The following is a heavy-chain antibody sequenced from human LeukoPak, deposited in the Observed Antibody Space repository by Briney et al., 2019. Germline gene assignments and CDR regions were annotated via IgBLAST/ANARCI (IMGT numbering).Heavy chain of an antibody. CDR3: ARREGRGDGYNQPVDY. V-gene: IGHV1-8*03. D-gene: IGHD5-24*01. J-gene: IGHJ4*02. CDR2: MNPNSGNT. Sequence: ASVKVSCKASGYTFTSYDINWVRQATGQGLEWMGWMNPNSGNTGYAQKFQGRVTITRNTSISTAYMELSSLRSEDTAVYYCARREGRGDGYNQPVDYWGQGTLVTVSS. CDR1: GYTFTSYD.